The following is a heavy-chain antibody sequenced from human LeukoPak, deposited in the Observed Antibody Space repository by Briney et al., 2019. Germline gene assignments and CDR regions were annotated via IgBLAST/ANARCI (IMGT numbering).Heavy chain of an antibody. Sequence: ASVTVSCKASGYPFTDQFINWVRQAPGHGLEWMGWISAYNGNTNYAQKLQGRVTMTTDTSTSTAYMELRSLRSDDTAVYYCARDLGSGEQQDYGMDVWGQGTTVTVSS. V-gene: IGHV1-18*01. J-gene: IGHJ6*02. CDR1: GYPFTDQF. CDR3: ARDLGSGEQQDYGMDV. D-gene: IGHD6-13*01. CDR2: ISAYNGNT.